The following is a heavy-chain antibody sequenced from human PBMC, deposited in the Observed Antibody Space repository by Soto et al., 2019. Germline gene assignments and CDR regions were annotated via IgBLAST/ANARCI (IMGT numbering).Heavy chain of an antibody. J-gene: IGHJ4*02. CDR2: IYYSGST. D-gene: IGHD3-16*02. Sequence: SETLSLTCTVSGGSISCYYWSWIRQPPGKGLEWIGYIYYSGSTNYNPSLKSRVTISVDTSKNQFSLKLSSVTAADTAVYYCARAGGSYRYGPFDYWGQGTLVTVSS. CDR3: ARAGGSYRYGPFDY. CDR1: GGSISCYY. V-gene: IGHV4-59*01.